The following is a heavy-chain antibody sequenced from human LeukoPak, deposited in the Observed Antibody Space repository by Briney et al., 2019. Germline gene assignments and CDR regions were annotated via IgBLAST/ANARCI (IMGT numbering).Heavy chain of an antibody. CDR3: ASGSSSSWYSAYYCDY. J-gene: IGHJ4*02. V-gene: IGHV4-59*12. CDR1: GGSISSYY. D-gene: IGHD6-13*01. Sequence: SETLPLTCTVSGGSISSYYWSWIRQPPGKGLEWIGYIYYSGSTNYNPSLKSRVTISVDTSKNQFSLKLSSVTAADTAVYYCASGSSSSWYSAYYCDYWGQGTLVTVSS. CDR2: IYYSGST.